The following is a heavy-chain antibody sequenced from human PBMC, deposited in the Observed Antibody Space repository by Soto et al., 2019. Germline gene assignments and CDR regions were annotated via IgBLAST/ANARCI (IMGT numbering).Heavy chain of an antibody. J-gene: IGHJ6*02. CDR2: IIPIFGTA. CDR1: GGTFSSYA. V-gene: IGHV1-69*01. Sequence: QVQLVQSGAEVKKPGSSVKVSCKASGGTFSSYAISWVRQAPGQGLEWMGGIIPIFGTANYAQKFQGRVTITADESSSTAYMELSSLRSEDTAVYYCARASGIAAAGDYYYGMDVWGQGTTVTVSS. D-gene: IGHD6-13*01. CDR3: ARASGIAAAGDYYYGMDV.